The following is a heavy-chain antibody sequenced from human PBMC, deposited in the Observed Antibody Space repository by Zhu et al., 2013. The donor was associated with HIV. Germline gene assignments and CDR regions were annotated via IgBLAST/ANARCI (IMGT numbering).Heavy chain of an antibody. CDR1: GGSISSNNW. V-gene: IGHV4-4*02. CDR3: ATYSSTWYYFDY. CDR2: IYHSGST. Sequence: QVQLQESGPGLVKPSGTLSLTCAVSGGSISSNNWWSWVRQPPGKGLEWIGKIYHSGSTNYNPSLKSRVTISVDKSKNQFSLKLSSVTVADTAVYYCATYSSTWYYFDYWGQGTLVTVSS. J-gene: IGHJ4*02. D-gene: IGHD6-13*01.